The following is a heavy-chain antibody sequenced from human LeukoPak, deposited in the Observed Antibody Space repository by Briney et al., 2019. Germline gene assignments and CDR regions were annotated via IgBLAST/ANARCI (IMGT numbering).Heavy chain of an antibody. CDR2: IYSSGST. CDR3: ARGPSSWYGHS. D-gene: IGHD6-13*01. Sequence: PGGSLRLSCAASGFIVSGDDISWARQAPGKGLEWVSVIYSSGSTYYADSVKGRFTISRDNSKNTLYLQMNSLRAEDTAFYYCARGPSSWYGHSRGQGTLVTVSS. CDR1: GFIVSGDD. J-gene: IGHJ1*01. V-gene: IGHV3-53*01.